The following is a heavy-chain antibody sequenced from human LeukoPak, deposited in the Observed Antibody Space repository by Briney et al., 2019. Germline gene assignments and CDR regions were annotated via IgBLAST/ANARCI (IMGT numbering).Heavy chain of an antibody. CDR3: ARDRFGDSSGYYNYYYYMDV. V-gene: IGHV3-53*01. Sequence: GGSLRLSCAASGFTVSSNYMRWVRQAPGKGLEWVSVIYSGGSTYYADSVKGRFTISRDNSKNTLYLQMNSLRAEDTAVYYCARDRFGDSSGYYNYYYYMDVWGKGTTVTVSS. D-gene: IGHD3-22*01. CDR1: GFTVSSNY. CDR2: IYSGGST. J-gene: IGHJ6*03.